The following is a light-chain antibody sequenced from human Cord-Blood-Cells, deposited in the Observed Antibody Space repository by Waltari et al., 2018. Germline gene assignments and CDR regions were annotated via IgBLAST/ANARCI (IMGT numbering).Light chain of an antibody. CDR3: QQYNSSPWT. Sequence: DIQLTQSPSTLSPSVGDRVTIPCRASQSISSWLAWYQQKPGKAPKLLIYKASSLESGVPSRFSGSGSGTEFTLTISSLQPDDFATYYCQQYNSSPWTFGQGTKVEIK. CDR1: QSISSW. CDR2: KAS. V-gene: IGKV1-5*03. J-gene: IGKJ1*01.